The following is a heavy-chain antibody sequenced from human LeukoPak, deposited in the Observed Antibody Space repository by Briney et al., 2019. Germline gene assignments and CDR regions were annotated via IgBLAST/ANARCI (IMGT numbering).Heavy chain of an antibody. V-gene: IGHV4-61*08. CDR2: IYYSGST. CDR1: GGSINSAGYY. Sequence: SQTLSLTCTVSGGSINSAGYYWSWIRQPPGKGLEWIGYIYYSGSTNYNPSLKSRVTISVDTSKNQFSLKLSSVTAADTAVYYCASVTMVRGVIITTWGQGTLVTVSS. J-gene: IGHJ5*02. CDR3: ASVTMVRGVIITT. D-gene: IGHD3-10*01.